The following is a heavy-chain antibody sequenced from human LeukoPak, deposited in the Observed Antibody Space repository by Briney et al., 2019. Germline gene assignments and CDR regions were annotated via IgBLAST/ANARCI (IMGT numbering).Heavy chain of an antibody. Sequence: GGSLRLSCAASGFTFSSYSMNWVRQAPGKGLEWVSSISSSSSYIYYADSVKGRFTISRDNSKNTLYLQMNSLRAEDTAVYYCAKENYDYVWGSYRSHGYFDYWGQGTLVTVSS. CDR1: GFTFSSYS. V-gene: IGHV3-21*01. D-gene: IGHD3-16*02. CDR3: AKENYDYVWGSYRSHGYFDY. CDR2: ISSSSSYI. J-gene: IGHJ4*02.